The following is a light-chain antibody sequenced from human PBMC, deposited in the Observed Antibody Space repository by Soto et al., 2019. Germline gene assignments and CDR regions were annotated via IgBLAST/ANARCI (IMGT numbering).Light chain of an antibody. CDR2: GAS. V-gene: IGKV3-20*01. CDR1: QSVTNSY. CDR3: QQYGSSRWT. J-gene: IGKJ1*01. Sequence: EIVLTQSPGTLPLSPGERATLSCRASQSVTNSYLAWYQQKPGQAPRLLIYGASSRATGIPDRFSGSGSGTDFTLTISRLEPEDFAVYYCQQYGSSRWTFGQGTKVEIK.